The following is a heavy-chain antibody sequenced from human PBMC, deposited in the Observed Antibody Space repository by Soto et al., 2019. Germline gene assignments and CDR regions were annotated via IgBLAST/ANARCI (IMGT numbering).Heavy chain of an antibody. J-gene: IGHJ4*02. CDR3: AIDLGSGAYGFDY. D-gene: IGHD4-17*01. Sequence: QVQLVESGGGVVQPGRSLRLSCAASGFTFSSYGMHWVRQAPGKGLEWVAVIWYDGSNKYYADSVKGRFTISRDNSKNTLYLQINSLRAEDTAAYYCAIDLGSGAYGFDYWGQGTLVTVSS. V-gene: IGHV3-33*01. CDR1: GFTFSSYG. CDR2: IWYDGSNK.